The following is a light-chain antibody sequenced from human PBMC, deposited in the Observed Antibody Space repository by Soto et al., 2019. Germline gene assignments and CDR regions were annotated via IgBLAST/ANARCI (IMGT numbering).Light chain of an antibody. Sequence: QSVLTQSPSASASLGASVKLTCTLSSGHSSYAIAWHQQQPEKGPRYLMKLNSDGSHSKGDGIPARFSGSRSGAERYLTISSLQSEDEADYYCQTWGTGIQVFGGGTKLTVL. CDR1: SGHSSYA. CDR2: LNSDGSH. V-gene: IGLV4-69*01. J-gene: IGLJ3*02. CDR3: QTWGTGIQV.